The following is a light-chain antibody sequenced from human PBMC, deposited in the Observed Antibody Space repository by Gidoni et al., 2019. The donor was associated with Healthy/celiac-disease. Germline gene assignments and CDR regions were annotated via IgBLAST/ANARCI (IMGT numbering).Light chain of an antibody. Sequence: DIKMTQSPSSLSASVGDRVTITCQASQDISNYLNWYQQKPGKAPKLLIYDASNLETGVPSRFSGSGSGTDFTFTISSLQPEDIATYYCQQYDNLPRSFXXXTKLEIK. V-gene: IGKV1-33*01. CDR1: QDISNY. CDR3: QQYDNLPRS. J-gene: IGKJ2*04. CDR2: DAS.